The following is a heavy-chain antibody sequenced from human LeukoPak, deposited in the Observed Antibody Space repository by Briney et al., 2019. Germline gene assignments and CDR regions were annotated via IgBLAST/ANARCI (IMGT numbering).Heavy chain of an antibody. CDR2: INPNSGGT. Sequence: ASAKVSCKASGYTFTGYYMHWVRQAPGQGLEWMGWINPNSGGTNYAQKFQGRVTMTRDTSISTAYMELSRLRSDDTAVYYCARGYCGGDCYFFDYWGQGTLVTVSS. CDR1: GYTFTGYY. V-gene: IGHV1-2*02. J-gene: IGHJ4*02. CDR3: ARGYCGGDCYFFDY. D-gene: IGHD2-21*02.